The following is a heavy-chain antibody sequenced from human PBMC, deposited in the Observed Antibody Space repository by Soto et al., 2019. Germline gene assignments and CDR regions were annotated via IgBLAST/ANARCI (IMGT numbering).Heavy chain of an antibody. Sequence: PSETLSLTCAVYGGSFSGYYWSWIRQPPGKGLEWIGEINHSGSTNYNPSLKSRVTISVDTSKNQFSLKLSSVTAADTAVYYCARTRAWQSGYYRGYYYYGMDVWGQGTTGTAP. CDR1: GGSFSGYY. D-gene: IGHD3-3*01. CDR2: INHSGST. CDR3: ARTRAWQSGYYRGYYYYGMDV. V-gene: IGHV4-34*01. J-gene: IGHJ6*02.